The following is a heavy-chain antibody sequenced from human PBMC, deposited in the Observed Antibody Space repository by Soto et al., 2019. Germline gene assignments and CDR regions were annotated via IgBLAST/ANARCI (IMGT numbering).Heavy chain of an antibody. CDR2: MNPNSGNT. V-gene: IGHV1-8*01. J-gene: IGHJ4*02. D-gene: IGHD6-13*01. CDR3: AREHSSSLRFDY. Sequence: QVQLVQSGTEVKKPGASVKVSCKASGYTFTSYDINWVRQATGQGLEWMGWMNPNSGNTGYAQKFQGRVTMTRNTSISTAYMELSSLRSEDTAVYYFAREHSSSLRFDYWGQGTLVTVSS. CDR1: GYTFTSYD.